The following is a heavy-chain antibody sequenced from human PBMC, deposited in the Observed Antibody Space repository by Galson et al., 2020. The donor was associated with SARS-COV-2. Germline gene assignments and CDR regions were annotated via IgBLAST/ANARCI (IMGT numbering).Heavy chain of an antibody. CDR3: ASRPGAGTLPWDYWYFDL. CDR1: GGSISSSSYY. V-gene: IGHV4-39*07. Sequence: SETLSLTCTVSGGSISSSSYYWGWIRQPPGKGLEWIGSIYYSGSTYYNPSLKSRVTISVDTSKNQFSLKLSSVIAADTAVYYCASRPGAGTLPWDYWYFDLWGRGTLVAVSS. J-gene: IGHJ2*01. D-gene: IGHD6-19*01. CDR2: IYYSGST.